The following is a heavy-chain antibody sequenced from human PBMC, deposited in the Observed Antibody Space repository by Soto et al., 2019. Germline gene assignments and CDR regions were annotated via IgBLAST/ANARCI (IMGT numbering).Heavy chain of an antibody. D-gene: IGHD4-17*01. CDR1: GLTFNSYA. CDR3: ASPPRATVTDNIFDY. V-gene: IGHV3-23*01. J-gene: IGHJ4*02. CDR2: ISGSDGST. Sequence: PGGSLRLSCAASGLTFNSYAMSWVRQAPGKGLEWVSAISGSDGSTYYADSVKGRFTISRDNSKNTLYLQMSSLRAEDTAVYYCASPPRATVTDNIFDYWGQGTLATVSS.